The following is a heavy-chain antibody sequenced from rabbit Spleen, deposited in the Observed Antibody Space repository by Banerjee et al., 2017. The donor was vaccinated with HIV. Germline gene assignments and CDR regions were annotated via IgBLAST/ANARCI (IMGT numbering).Heavy chain of an antibody. CDR1: GFSFSSSYW. D-gene: IGHD8-1*01. J-gene: IGHJ3*01. CDR3: ARTTTSYSLIRLDL. CDR2: IYAGSSGST. V-gene: IGHV1S45*01. Sequence: QEQLEESGGDLVKPEGSLTLTCTASGFSFSSSYWICWVRQAPGKGLEWIACIYAGSSGSTYYASWAKGRFTISKTSSTTVTLQLNSLTAADTATYFCARTTTSYSLIRLDLWGPGTLVTVS.